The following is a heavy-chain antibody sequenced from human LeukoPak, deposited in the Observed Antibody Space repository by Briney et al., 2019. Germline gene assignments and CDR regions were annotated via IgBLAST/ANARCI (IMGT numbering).Heavy chain of an antibody. CDR2: ISGSGANT. Sequence: GGSLRLSCAASGFTFSSHALGWVRQAPGKGLERVSVISGSGANTYYANSVRGRFTISRDNSRNTLYLQISSLGADDTAVYYCAKDMGRGGGAVIDYWGQGTLVTVSS. V-gene: IGHV3-23*01. J-gene: IGHJ4*02. D-gene: IGHD2-21*01. CDR3: AKDMGRGGGAVIDY. CDR1: GFTFSSHA.